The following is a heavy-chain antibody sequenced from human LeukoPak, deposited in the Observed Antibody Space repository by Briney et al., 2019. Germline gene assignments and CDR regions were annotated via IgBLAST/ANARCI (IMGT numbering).Heavy chain of an antibody. V-gene: IGHV4-59*01. CDR3: ARAIFGVVIIPPPYYMDV. Sequence: SETLSLTCTVSGGSISSYYWSWLRQPPGKGLEWIGYIYYSGSTNYNPSLKSRVTISVDTSKNQFSLKLSSVTAADTAVYYCARAIFGVVIIPPPYYMDVWGKGTTVTVSS. CDR1: GGSISSYY. CDR2: IYYSGST. J-gene: IGHJ6*03. D-gene: IGHD3-3*01.